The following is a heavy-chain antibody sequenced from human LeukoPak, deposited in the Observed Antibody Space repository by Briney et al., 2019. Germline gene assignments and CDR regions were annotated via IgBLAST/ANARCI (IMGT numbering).Heavy chain of an antibody. J-gene: IGHJ5*02. Sequence: PGGSLRLSCAASGFTFGNHWMNWVRQAPGKGLEWVSSISSRSVYKYYGDSVRGRFTISRDNTKNSLYLQMNSLRAEDTAVYYCAKGYGDYYWGENWFDPWGQGTLVTVSS. D-gene: IGHD4-17*01. V-gene: IGHV3-21*01. CDR1: GFTFGNHW. CDR2: ISSRSVYK. CDR3: AKGYGDYYWGENWFDP.